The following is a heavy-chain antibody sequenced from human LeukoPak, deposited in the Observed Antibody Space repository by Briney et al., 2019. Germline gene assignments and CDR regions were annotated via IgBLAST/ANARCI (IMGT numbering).Heavy chain of an antibody. Sequence: GSVKVSCQASGYTFTSYAMHWVRQAPGQGLEWMGWINAGSGNTKYSQKFQGRVTITRDASASTAYMELSNLRSEDTAVYYCARGIYYYGSGSYYNVPFDYWGQGTLVTVSS. CDR3: ARGIYYYGSGSYYNVPFDY. V-gene: IGHV1-3*01. D-gene: IGHD3-10*01. J-gene: IGHJ4*02. CDR1: GYTFTSYA. CDR2: INAGSGNT.